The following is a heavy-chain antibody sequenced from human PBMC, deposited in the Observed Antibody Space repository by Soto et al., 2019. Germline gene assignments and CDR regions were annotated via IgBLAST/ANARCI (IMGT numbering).Heavy chain of an antibody. CDR2: IYHSVST. Sequence: QLQLQESGSGLVKPSQTLSLTFAVSGGSISSGGYSWSWIRQPPGKGLECIGYIYHSVSTYYNPPLKSRVTISVDRSKNQFSLKLNSVTAADTAVYYCARGPPLGYWGQGTLVTVSS. J-gene: IGHJ4*02. V-gene: IGHV4-30-2*01. CDR3: ARGPPLGY. CDR1: GGSISSGGYS.